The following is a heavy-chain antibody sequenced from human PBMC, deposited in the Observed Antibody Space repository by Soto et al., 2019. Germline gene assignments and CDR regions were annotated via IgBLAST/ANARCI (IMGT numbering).Heavy chain of an antibody. Sequence: QGTLKESGPTLVKPTQTLTLTCSFSGFSLSTSGVGVGWIRQSPGKALEWLALIYWSGDEHYRPSLKSRLSISKDTSKNHVVLIMTDIDPVDTATYYCARGLATLPVFAFDSWGQGTMVTVSS. J-gene: IGHJ3*02. D-gene: IGHD6-6*01. CDR3: ARGLATLPVFAFDS. V-gene: IGHV2-5*01. CDR1: GFSLSTSGVG. CDR2: IYWSGDE.